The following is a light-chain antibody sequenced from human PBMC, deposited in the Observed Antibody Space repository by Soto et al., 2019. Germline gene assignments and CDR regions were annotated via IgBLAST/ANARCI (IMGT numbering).Light chain of an antibody. CDR1: QSVSSSY. V-gene: IGKV3-20*01. CDR2: GAS. Sequence: EIVLTQSPCTLSLSPGERATLSCRASQSVSSSYLAWYQQKPGQAPRLLIYGASSRATGIPDRFSGGVSGTDFTLTISRLEPEDFAVYYCQSRKFGQGTKVDIK. CDR3: QSRK. J-gene: IGKJ1*01.